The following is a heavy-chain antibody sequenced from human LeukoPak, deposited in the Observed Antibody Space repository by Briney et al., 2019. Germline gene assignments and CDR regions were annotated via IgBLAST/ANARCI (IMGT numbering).Heavy chain of an antibody. Sequence: ASVKVSCKASGYTFTSYDINWVRQATGQGLEWMGWMNPNSGNTGYAQKFQGRVTMTRNTSISTAYMELSSLRSEDTAVYYCARGYVYCTNGVCYTLIFDYWGQGTLVTVSS. V-gene: IGHV1-8*01. D-gene: IGHD2-8*01. CDR3: ARGYVYCTNGVCYTLIFDY. J-gene: IGHJ4*02. CDR2: MNPNSGNT. CDR1: GYTFTSYD.